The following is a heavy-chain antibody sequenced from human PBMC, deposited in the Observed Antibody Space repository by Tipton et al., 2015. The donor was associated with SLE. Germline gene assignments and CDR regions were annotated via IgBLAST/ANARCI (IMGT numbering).Heavy chain of an antibody. J-gene: IGHJ4*02. CDR2: MYSGGRI. V-gene: IGHV3-53*05. CDR3: AKTLFGDYGDH. D-gene: IGHD3-10*01. Sequence: SLRLSCFVSGASVRSTSYHWGWIRQPPGKGLEWVSVMYSGGRIHYGDSVKGRFTISRDNSKSTLYLQMNSLRIDDTAVYYCAKTLFGDYGDHWGQGTLVTVSS. CDR1: GASVRSTSYH.